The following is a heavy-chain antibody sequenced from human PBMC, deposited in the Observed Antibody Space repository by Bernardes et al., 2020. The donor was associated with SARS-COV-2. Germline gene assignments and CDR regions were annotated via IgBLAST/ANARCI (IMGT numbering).Heavy chain of an antibody. CDR2: IDWDDDK. V-gene: IGHV2-70*04. CDR1: GFSLRNSGMR. D-gene: IGHD2-2*01. J-gene: IGHJ4*02. Sequence: SGPTLVKPTQTLTLTCTFSGFSLRNSGMRVSWIRQPPGKALEWLARIDWDDDKFYSTSLRTRLTISKDTSKNQVVLTMTNMDPVDTATYYCARNSYHCSSTNCYFDYWGQGTLVTVSS. CDR3: ARNSYHCSSTNCYFDY.